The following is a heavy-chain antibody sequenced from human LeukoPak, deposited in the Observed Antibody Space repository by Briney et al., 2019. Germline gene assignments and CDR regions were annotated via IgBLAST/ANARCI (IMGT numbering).Heavy chain of an antibody. Sequence: ASVKVSCKASGYTFTDYYIHWVRQAPGQGLEWMGWINPNSGGTKSAQKFQGRVTMTRDTSISTVYMEVSWLTSDDTAIYYCARADRLHGGPYLIGPWGQGTLVTVSS. CDR2: INPNSGGT. CDR1: GYTFTDYY. D-gene: IGHD2-21*01. CDR3: ARADRLHGGPYLIGP. V-gene: IGHV1-2*02. J-gene: IGHJ5*02.